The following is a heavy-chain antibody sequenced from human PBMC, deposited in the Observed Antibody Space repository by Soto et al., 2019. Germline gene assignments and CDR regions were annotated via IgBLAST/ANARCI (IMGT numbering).Heavy chain of an antibody. J-gene: IGHJ4*02. CDR2: ISYDGSNK. CDR3: AKDPSDYSSSWYDYFDY. V-gene: IGHV3-30*18. CDR1: GFTFSSYG. Sequence: GGSLRLSCAASGFTFSSYGMHWVRQAPGKGLEWVAVISYDGSNKYYADSVKGRFTISRDNSKNTLYLQMNSLRAEDTAVYYCAKDPSDYSSSWYDYFDYWGQGTLVTVSS. D-gene: IGHD6-13*01.